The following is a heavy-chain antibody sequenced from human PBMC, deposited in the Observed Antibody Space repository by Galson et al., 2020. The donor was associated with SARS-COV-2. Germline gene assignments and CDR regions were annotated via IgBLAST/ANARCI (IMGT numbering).Heavy chain of an antibody. CDR3: AREKNFFLVVTATRMCYFDY. CDR1: GGSFSGYY. J-gene: IGHJ4*02. Sequence: SETLSLTCAVYGGSFSGYYWSWIRQPPGKGLEWIGAINSSGSTNYNPSLKSRVTISVDTSKNHFSLKLSSVTAADTAVYYCAREKNFFLVVTATRMCYFDYWGRGTLATVSS. V-gene: IGHV4-34*01. CDR2: INSSGST. D-gene: IGHD2-21*02.